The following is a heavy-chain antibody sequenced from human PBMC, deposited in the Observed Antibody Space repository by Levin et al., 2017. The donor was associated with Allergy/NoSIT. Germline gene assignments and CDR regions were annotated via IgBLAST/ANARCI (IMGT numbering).Heavy chain of an antibody. CDR1: GFTFRTYN. Sequence: GGSLRLSCAASGFTFRTYNMHWVRQAPGKGLEWVAVISYDGSKTYYVDSVKGRLTISRDNSKNTLYLQMNSLRAEDMAVYYCAKERTPYGDYGSLDYWGQGTLVTVSS. CDR3: AKERTPYGDYGSLDY. D-gene: IGHD4-17*01. J-gene: IGHJ4*02. V-gene: IGHV3-30*18. CDR2: ISYDGSKT.